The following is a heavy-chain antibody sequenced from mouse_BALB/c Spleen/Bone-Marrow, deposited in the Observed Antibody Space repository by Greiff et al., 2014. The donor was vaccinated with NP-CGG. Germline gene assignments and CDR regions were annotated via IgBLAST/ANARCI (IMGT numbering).Heavy chain of an antibody. D-gene: IGHD4-1*01. V-gene: IGHV5-4*02. CDR3: ARAPVWGGYAMDY. Sequence: EVMLVESGGGLVRPGGSLKLSCAASGFTFSDYYMYWVRQTPEKRLEWVATISDGGSYTYYPDSVKGRFTISRDNAKNNLYLQMSSLKSEDTAMYYCARAPVWGGYAMDYWGQGTSVTVSS. CDR1: GFTFSDYY. J-gene: IGHJ4*01. CDR2: ISDGGSYT.